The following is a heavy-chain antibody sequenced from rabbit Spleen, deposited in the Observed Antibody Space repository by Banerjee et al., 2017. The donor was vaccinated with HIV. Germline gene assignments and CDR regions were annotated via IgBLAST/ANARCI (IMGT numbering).Heavy chain of an antibody. CDR3: ARDLVGVIGWNFYL. D-gene: IGHD1-1*01. Sequence: QEQLVESGGGLVRPEGSLKLSCTASGFSFSNKAVMCWVRQAPGKGLQWIACINAVTGKAVYATWAKGRFTISKISSTMVTLQMTSLTAADTATYFCARDLVGVIGWNFYLWGPGTLVTVS. V-gene: IGHV1S45*01. CDR2: INAVTGKA. CDR1: GFSFSNKAV. J-gene: IGHJ4*01.